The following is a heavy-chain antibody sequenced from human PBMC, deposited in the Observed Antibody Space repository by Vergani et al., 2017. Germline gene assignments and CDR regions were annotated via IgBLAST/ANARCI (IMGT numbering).Heavy chain of an antibody. D-gene: IGHD4-17*01. CDR3: ASEDYGRRSLAFDI. CDR1: GGSISSGSYY. CDR2: IYTSGST. J-gene: IGHJ3*02. V-gene: IGHV4-61*02. Sequence: QVQLQESGPGLVKPSQTLSLTCTVSGGSISSGSYYWSWIRQPAGKGLEWIGRIYTSGSTNYNPSLKSRVTISVDTSKNQFSLKLSSVTAADTAVYYCASEDYGRRSLAFDIWGQGTMVTVSS.